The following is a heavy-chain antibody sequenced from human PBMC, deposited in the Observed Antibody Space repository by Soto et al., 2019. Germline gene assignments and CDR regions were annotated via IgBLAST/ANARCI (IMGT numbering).Heavy chain of an antibody. J-gene: IGHJ6*02. V-gene: IGHV1-69*13. CDR3: GSVGYCSSTNCLFYYYHYCMDV. CDR2: IIPIFGTT. D-gene: IGHD2-2*03. Sequence: SVKVSCKASGGTFSSHAISWVRQAPGRGIEWMGGIIPIFGTTNYAQNFRARVTITADESTSTAYMELSSLTSEDTAVYYCGSVGYCSSTNCLFYYYHYCMDVWGQGTTVTVSS. CDR1: GGTFSSHA.